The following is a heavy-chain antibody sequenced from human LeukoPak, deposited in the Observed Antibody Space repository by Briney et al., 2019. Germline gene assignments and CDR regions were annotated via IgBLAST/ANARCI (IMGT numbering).Heavy chain of an antibody. V-gene: IGHV3-64D*08. CDR2: INSNGGST. J-gene: IGHJ4*02. CDR1: GFTFSTYA. Sequence: QSGGSLRLSCSASGFTFSTYAMHWVRQAPGKGLESVSAINSNGGSTSYADSVKGRFTISRDNSKNTLYLQMSSLRAEDTAVYYCVKDGRELRFFDWSLPDWGQGTLVTVSS. D-gene: IGHD3-9*01. CDR3: VKDGRELRFFDWSLPD.